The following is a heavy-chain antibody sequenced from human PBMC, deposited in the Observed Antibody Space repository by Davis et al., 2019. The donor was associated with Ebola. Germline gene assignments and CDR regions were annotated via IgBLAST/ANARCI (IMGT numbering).Heavy chain of an antibody. J-gene: IGHJ6*01. CDR3: TLLQEHL. Sequence: GESLKISYAASGFTFSSYAMSWVRQAPGKGLEWVSAISGSGGSTYYADSVKGRFTIFRDNSKNTLYLQMDSLHQGPIGLPPGTLLQEHLWG. CDR1: GFTFSSYA. V-gene: IGHV3-23*01. CDR2: ISGSGGST.